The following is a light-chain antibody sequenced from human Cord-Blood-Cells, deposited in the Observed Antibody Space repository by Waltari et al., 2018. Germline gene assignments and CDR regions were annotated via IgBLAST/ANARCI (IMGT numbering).Light chain of an antibody. V-gene: IGKV3D-15*01. Sequence: EIVMTQSPATLSVSPGDIATLSCRARQSVSSNLACYQRKPGQAPKLLNYGASTRATGIPASFSGSGSGTEFTLTISSLQSEDFAVYYCQQYNNWPPITFGQGTRLEIK. CDR2: GAS. CDR1: QSVSSN. J-gene: IGKJ5*01. CDR3: QQYNNWPPIT.